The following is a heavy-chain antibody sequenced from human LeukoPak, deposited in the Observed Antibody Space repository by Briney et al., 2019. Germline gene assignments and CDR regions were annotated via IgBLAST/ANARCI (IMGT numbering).Heavy chain of an antibody. CDR1: GYTFTSYA. Sequence: ASVKVSCKASGYTFTSYAMHWVRQAPGQRLEWMGWINAGNGNTKYSQKFQGRVTITRDTSASTAYMELSSLRSEDTAVYYCARDRIAATNWFDPWGQGTLVTVSS. CDR3: ARDRIAATNWFDP. V-gene: IGHV1-3*01. J-gene: IGHJ5*02. CDR2: INAGNGNT. D-gene: IGHD6-13*01.